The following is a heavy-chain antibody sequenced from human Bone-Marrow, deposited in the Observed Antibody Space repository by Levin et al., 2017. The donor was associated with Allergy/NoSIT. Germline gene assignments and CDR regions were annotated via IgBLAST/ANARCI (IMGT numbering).Heavy chain of an antibody. CDR1: GFIFSNYA. D-gene: IGHD2-2*01. CDR2: ISGSGGRT. CDR3: AKDTSGSASWCTLDY. Sequence: GGSLRLSCAASGFIFSNYAMSWVRQAPGKGLEWVSVISGSGGRTHYADSVKGRFTLSRDTSTNTLYLQLNSLRDEDTAVYYCAKDTSGSASWCTLDYWGQGALVSVSS. J-gene: IGHJ4*02. V-gene: IGHV3-23*01.